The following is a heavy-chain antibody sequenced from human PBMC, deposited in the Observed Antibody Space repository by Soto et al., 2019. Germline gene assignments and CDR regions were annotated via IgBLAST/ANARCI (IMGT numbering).Heavy chain of an antibody. J-gene: IGHJ4*02. V-gene: IGHV1-69*01. D-gene: IGHD6-19*01. CDR2: IIPIFGTA. Sequence: QVQLVQSGAEVKKPGSSVKVSCKASGGTFSSYAISWVRQAPGQGLEWMGGIIPIFGTANYAQKFQGRVTIIADESTSTADMQLSRLRSEDTAVYYCARRRSGSSGDYWGQGTLVTVSS. CDR3: ARRRSGSSGDY. CDR1: GGTFSSYA.